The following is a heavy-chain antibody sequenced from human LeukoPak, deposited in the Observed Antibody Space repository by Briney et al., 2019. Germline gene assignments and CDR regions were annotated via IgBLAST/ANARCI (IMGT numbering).Heavy chain of an antibody. CDR2: IYWDDDK. J-gene: IGHJ4*02. V-gene: IGHV2-5*02. D-gene: IGHD1-26*01. Sequence: SGPTLVNPTQTLTLTCSFSGFSLSTSGVGVGWIRQPPGKALEWLALIYWDDDKRYSPSLKNRLTITKDTSKNQVVLIMTNMDPVDTATYYCAYMGAGVLYIDYWGQGTLVTVSS. CDR3: AYMGAGVLYIDY. CDR1: GFSLSTSGVG.